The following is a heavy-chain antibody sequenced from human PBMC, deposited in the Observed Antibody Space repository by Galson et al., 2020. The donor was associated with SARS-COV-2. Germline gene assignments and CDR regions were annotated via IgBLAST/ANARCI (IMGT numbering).Heavy chain of an antibody. CDR2: ISYDGSNK. Sequence: GGSLRLSCAASGFTFSSYAMHWVRQAPGKGLEWVAVISYDGSNKYYADSVKGRFTISRDNAKNSLYLQMNSLRAEDTAVYYCARDKRDGYKMIDYWGQGTLVTVSS. CDR3: ARDKRDGYKMIDY. CDR1: GFTFSSYA. J-gene: IGHJ4*02. V-gene: IGHV3-30*04. D-gene: IGHD5-12*01.